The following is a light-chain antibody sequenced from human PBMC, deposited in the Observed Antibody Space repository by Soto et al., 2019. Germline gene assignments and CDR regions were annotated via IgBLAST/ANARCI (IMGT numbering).Light chain of an antibody. CDR3: QQFGPSSLVS. Sequence: SPGTLSLSPGERATLSCRASQTVSSSFLAWYQQTPGQAPRLLISGVSSRATGIPDRFSGSGSGTDFILTISRVEHADCAVYYCQQFGPSSLVSVGPGTKVDI. J-gene: IGKJ3*01. V-gene: IGKV3-20*01. CDR1: QTVSSSF. CDR2: GVS.